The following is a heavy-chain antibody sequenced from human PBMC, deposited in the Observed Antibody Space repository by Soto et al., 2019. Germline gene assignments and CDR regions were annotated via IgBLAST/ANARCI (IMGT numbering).Heavy chain of an antibody. J-gene: IGHJ4*02. V-gene: IGHV3-7*03. CDR3: VRGCTGGSYYSIWFDY. CDR1: GFTFSNYW. CDR2: IKQDGSEK. D-gene: IGHD2-15*01. Sequence: GGSLRLSCAASGFTFSNYWRTWGRHAPGKGRNGVANIKQDGSEKYYVDSVKGRFTISRDNHKNSLYLQMNSLRAEDTVVYYCVRGCTGGSYYSIWFDYWGQGTQGTSPQ.